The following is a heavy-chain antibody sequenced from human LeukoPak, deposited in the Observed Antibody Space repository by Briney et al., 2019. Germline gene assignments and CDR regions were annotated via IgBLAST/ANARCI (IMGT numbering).Heavy chain of an antibody. Sequence: GRSLRLSCAASGFTFSSYGMHWVRQAPGKGLEWVAVISYDGSNKHYADSVKGRFTISRDNSKNTLYLQMNSLRAEDTAVYYCAKPFGSSSWSFDYWGQGTLVTVSS. CDR3: AKPFGSSSWSFDY. D-gene: IGHD6-13*01. V-gene: IGHV3-30*18. J-gene: IGHJ4*02. CDR2: ISYDGSNK. CDR1: GFTFSSYG.